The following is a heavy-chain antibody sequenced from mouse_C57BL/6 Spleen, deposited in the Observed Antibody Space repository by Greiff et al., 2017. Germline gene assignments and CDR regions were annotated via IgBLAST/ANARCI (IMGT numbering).Heavy chain of an antibody. CDR3: ARHYYGSSYVYFDV. D-gene: IGHD1-1*01. Sequence: VQLQQSGAELVKPGASVKMSCKASGYTFTSYWITWVKQRPGQGLEWIGDIYPGSGSTNYNEKFKSKATLTVDTSSSTAYMQLSSLTSEDSAVYYCARHYYGSSYVYFDVWGTGTTGTVSS. V-gene: IGHV1-55*01. J-gene: IGHJ1*03. CDR1: GYTFTSYW. CDR2: IYPGSGST.